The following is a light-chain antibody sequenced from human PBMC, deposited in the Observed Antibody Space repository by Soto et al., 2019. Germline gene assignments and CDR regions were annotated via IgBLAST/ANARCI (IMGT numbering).Light chain of an antibody. CDR1: QGVSTW. Sequence: DIQMTQSPSSVSSSVGDRVTITCRASQGVSTWLAWYQQKPGKAPNLMIYDASNLEIGVPSRFSGSGSGTHFTFTISSLQTEDIGTYYCQQYDILPITFGRGTRLEI. CDR3: QQYDILPIT. V-gene: IGKV1-33*01. J-gene: IGKJ5*01. CDR2: DAS.